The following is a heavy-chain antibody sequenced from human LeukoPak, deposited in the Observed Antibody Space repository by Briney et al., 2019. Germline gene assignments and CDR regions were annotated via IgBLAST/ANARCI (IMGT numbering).Heavy chain of an antibody. J-gene: IGHJ4*02. CDR2: ISSSSNYI. V-gene: IGHV3-21*01. D-gene: IGHD6-6*01. Sequence: PGGSLRLSCAASGFIFSSQSMNWVRQAPGKGLEWVSSISSSSNYIYYADSVKGRFTISRDNAKNSLYLQMNSLRAEDTAAYYCARDRDSSSPFDYWGQGTLVTVSS. CDR3: ARDRDSSSPFDY. CDR1: GFIFSSQS.